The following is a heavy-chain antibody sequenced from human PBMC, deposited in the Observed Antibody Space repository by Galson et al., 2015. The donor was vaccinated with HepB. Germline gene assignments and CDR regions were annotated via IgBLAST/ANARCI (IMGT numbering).Heavy chain of an antibody. V-gene: IGHV3-30-3*01. CDR3: AKDWQWLTDY. D-gene: IGHD6-19*01. J-gene: IGHJ4*02. CDR2: ISSDSSIV. CDR1: GFTFHTKS. Sequence: SLRLSCAASGFTFHTKSMHWVRQAPGKGLEWLAIISSDSSIVYYADSVRGRFTISRDNSKNTLCLQMNSLRIEDTAVYYCAKDWQWLTDYWGQGTLVTVSS.